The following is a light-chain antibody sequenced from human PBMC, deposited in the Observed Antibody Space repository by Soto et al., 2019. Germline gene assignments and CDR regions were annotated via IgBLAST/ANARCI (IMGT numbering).Light chain of an antibody. CDR1: QSVSSN. V-gene: IGKV3-15*01. CDR2: DAS. CDR3: QQYNNWPYT. Sequence: EIVMTQSPATLSVSPGERATLSCRASQSVSSNLAWYQQRPGHPPSLLIYDASTRATAIPARFSGGGSGTEFTLTISRLQSEDFAVYYCQQYNNWPYTFGQGTKLQIK. J-gene: IGKJ2*01.